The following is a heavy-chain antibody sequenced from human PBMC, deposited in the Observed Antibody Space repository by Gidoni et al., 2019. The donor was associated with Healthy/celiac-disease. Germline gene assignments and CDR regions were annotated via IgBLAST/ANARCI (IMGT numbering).Heavy chain of an antibody. CDR2: IGTAGDP. V-gene: IGHV3-13*05. J-gene: IGHJ4*02. Sequence: EVQLVESGGGLVQPGGSLRLSCAASGFTFSSYDMHWVRQATGKGLEWVSAIGTAGDPYYPGSVKGRFTISRENAKNSLYLQMNSLRAGDTAVYYCARENPVAGGFDYWGQGTLVTVSS. D-gene: IGHD6-19*01. CDR3: ARENPVAGGFDY. CDR1: GFTFSSYD.